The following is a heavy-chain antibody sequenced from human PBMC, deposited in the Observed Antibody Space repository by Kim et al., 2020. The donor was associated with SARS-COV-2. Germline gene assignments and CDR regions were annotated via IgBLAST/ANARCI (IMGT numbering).Heavy chain of an antibody. D-gene: IGHD5-12*01. J-gene: IGHJ4*02. CDR3: ARDGRDGYNYDY. Sequence: SVKVSCKASGGTFSSYAISWVRQAPGQGLEWMGRIIPILGIANYAQKFQGRVTITADKSTSTAYMELSSLRSEDTAVYYCARDGRDGYNYDYWGQGTLVTVSS. CDR2: IIPILGIA. V-gene: IGHV1-69*04. CDR1: GGTFSSYA.